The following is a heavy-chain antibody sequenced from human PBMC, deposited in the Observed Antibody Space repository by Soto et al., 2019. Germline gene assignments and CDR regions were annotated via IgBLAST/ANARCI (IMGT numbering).Heavy chain of an antibody. Sequence: QVQLVESGGGVVQPGRSLRLSCAASGFTFSSYGMHWVRQAPGKGLEWVAVIWYDGSNKYYADSVKGRFTISRDNSKNTLYLQMNSLRAEDTAVYYCARPYSSSSYDYWGQGTLVTVSS. V-gene: IGHV3-33*01. J-gene: IGHJ4*02. CDR3: ARPYSSSSYDY. D-gene: IGHD6-13*01. CDR1: GFTFSSYG. CDR2: IWYDGSNK.